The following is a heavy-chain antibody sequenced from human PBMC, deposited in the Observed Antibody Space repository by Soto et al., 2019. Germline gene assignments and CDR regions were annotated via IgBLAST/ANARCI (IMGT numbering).Heavy chain of an antibody. CDR1: GGSISSGDYF. D-gene: IGHD6-19*01. V-gene: IGHV4-30-4*02. Sequence: SETLSLTCTVSGGSISSGDYFCNWIRQAPGKGLEWIGYIYYSGSTYYNPSLKSRVTISVDTSKNQFSLKLSSVTAADTAVYYCARTSRMYSSGWYPHRPGTYFDYWGQGTLVTVSS. CDR2: IYYSGST. J-gene: IGHJ4*02. CDR3: ARTSRMYSSGWYPHRPGTYFDY.